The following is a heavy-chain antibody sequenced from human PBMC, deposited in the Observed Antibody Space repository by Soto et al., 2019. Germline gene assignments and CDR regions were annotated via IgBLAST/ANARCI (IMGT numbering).Heavy chain of an antibody. D-gene: IGHD3-3*01. V-gene: IGHV1-8*01. CDR3: ARDQKIFGVVPYGMDV. J-gene: IGHJ6*02. Sequence: AAVKVSCKASGYTFTSYDINWVRQATGQGLEWMGWMNPNIGNTGYAQKFQGRVTMTRNTSISTAYMELSSLRSEDTAVYYCARDQKIFGVVPYGMDVWGQGSTVTVSS. CDR2: MNPNIGNT. CDR1: GYTFTSYD.